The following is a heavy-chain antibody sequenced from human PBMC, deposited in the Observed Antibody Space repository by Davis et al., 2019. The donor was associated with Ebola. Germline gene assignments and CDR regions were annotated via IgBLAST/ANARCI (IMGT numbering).Heavy chain of an antibody. Sequence: MPSETLSLTCTVSGGSISSYYWSWIRQPPGKGLEWIGYIYYSGSTNYNPSLKSRVTISVDTSKNQFSLKLSSVTAADTAVYYCASQSLFGLQARFDPWGQGTLVTVSS. CDR3: ASQSLFGLQARFDP. J-gene: IGHJ5*02. D-gene: IGHD3-3*01. CDR2: IYYSGST. V-gene: IGHV4-59*08. CDR1: GGSISSYY.